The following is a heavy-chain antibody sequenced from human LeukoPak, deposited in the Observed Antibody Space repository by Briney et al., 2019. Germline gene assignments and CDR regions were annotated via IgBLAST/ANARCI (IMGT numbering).Heavy chain of an antibody. D-gene: IGHD6-19*01. V-gene: IGHV3-74*01. CDR3: ATKQWLAPPPDS. Sequence: GGSLRLSCAASGFTFSKYWMLWVRQAPGKGLESVSRINTDGTVTTYADSVKGRFTVSRDNADNTMFLQMNSVRDEYTAVYYCATKQWLAPPPDSWGQGTPVTVSS. J-gene: IGHJ4*02. CDR1: GFTFSKYW. CDR2: INTDGTVT.